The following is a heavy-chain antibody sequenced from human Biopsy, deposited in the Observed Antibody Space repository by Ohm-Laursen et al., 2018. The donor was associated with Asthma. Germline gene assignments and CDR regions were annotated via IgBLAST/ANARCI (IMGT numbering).Heavy chain of an antibody. CDR1: GGTFNTYV. J-gene: IGHJ4*02. CDR2: INSVFGTT. D-gene: IGHD2-2*01. Sequence: VKISCKSLGGTFNTYVIGWVRQAPGQGLEWMGGINSVFGTTTYTQKFQDRVTITADDSTSTVYMELSSLRSEDTAVYYCARKAGSCISRTCYSLDFWGQGTLVTVSS. V-gene: IGHV1-69*13. CDR3: ARKAGSCISRTCYSLDF.